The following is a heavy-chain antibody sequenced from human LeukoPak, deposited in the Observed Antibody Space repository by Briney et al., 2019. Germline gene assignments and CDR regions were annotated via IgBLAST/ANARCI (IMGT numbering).Heavy chain of an antibody. V-gene: IGHV4-30-4*01. CDR2: IFYSGTI. CDR3: ATLDNSFDH. Sequence: TSETLSLTCNVSGASISGSDYNWSWLRQPPGKGLEWIASIFYSGTIYNNPSLKSRTLISVDTSKNQFSLRLTSVTAADTAVYFCATLDNSFDHWGQGTLVTVSS. J-gene: IGHJ5*02. CDR1: GASISGSDYN.